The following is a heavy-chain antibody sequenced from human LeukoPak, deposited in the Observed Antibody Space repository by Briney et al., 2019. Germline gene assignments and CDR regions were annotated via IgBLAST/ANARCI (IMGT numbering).Heavy chain of an antibody. CDR2: INHSGST. CDR1: GGSFSGYY. D-gene: IGHD6-13*01. Sequence: SETLSLTCAVYGGSFSGYYWSWIRQPPGKGLEWIGEINHSGSTNYNPSLKSRVTISVDTSKNQFSLKVRSVTAADTALYYCAREGMIAAAGRSLFDYWGQGTLVTVSS. CDR3: AREGMIAAAGRSLFDY. V-gene: IGHV4-34*01. J-gene: IGHJ4*02.